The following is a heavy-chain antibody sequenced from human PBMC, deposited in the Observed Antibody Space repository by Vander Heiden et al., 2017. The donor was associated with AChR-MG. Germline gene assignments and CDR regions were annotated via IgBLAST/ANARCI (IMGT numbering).Heavy chain of an antibody. CDR3: VTVRGF. CDR2: ISGTGSTT. J-gene: IGHJ4*02. V-gene: IGHV3-23*01. D-gene: IGHD3-10*02. Sequence: VQVLESGGGLVQPGGSLRLSCVASGFPFSTYAMTWVRQAPGKGLEWVSGISGTGSTTYYADSVNGRFTISRDNSKNTLYLQMNGLRADDTAVYYCVTVRGFRGQGTLVTVSS. CDR1: GFPFSTYA.